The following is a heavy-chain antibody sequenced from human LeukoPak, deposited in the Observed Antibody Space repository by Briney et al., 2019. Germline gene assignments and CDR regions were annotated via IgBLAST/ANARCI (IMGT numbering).Heavy chain of an antibody. V-gene: IGHV4-4*07. D-gene: IGHD6-13*01. J-gene: IGHJ4*02. CDR2: VYASGTT. CDR3: ASMVSAGGAYDY. CDR1: GGSISSYY. Sequence: SETLSLTCTVSGGSISSYYWSWFRQPAGKGLEWIGRVYASGTTNYHPSLRSRVTMSPDTSKNQFSLKLTSVTAADTAVYYCASMVSAGGAYDYWGQGTLVTVSS.